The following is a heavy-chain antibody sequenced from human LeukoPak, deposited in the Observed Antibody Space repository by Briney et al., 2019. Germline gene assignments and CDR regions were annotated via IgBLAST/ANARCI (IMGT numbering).Heavy chain of an antibody. Sequence: GGSLRLSCAASGFTFSSYAMSWVRQAPGKGLEWVAVIWYGGSNKYYADSVKGRFTISRDNSKNTLYLQMNSLRAEDTAVYYCATLIYSSGWLLWGQGTLVTVSS. CDR2: IWYGGSNK. J-gene: IGHJ4*02. CDR1: GFTFSSYA. V-gene: IGHV3-33*08. D-gene: IGHD6-19*01. CDR3: ATLIYSSGWLL.